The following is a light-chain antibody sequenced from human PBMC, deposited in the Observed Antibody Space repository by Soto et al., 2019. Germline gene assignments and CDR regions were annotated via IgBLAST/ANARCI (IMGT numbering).Light chain of an antibody. CDR2: GVN. J-gene: IGLJ1*01. Sequence: QSVLTQPPSASGSPGQSVTISCTGTSSDVGGYNYVSWYQQHPGKAPKLMVYGVNKRPSGVPDRFSGSKSGNTASLTVSGLQAEDEADYYCTSYAGGNNVFGTGTKLTVL. CDR1: SSDVGGYNY. V-gene: IGLV2-8*01. CDR3: TSYAGGNNV.